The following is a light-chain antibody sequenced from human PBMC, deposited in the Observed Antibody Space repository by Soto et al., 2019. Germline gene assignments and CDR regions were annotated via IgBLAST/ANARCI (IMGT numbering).Light chain of an antibody. CDR1: QSVSSSY. J-gene: IGKJ5*01. V-gene: IGKV3-20*01. CDR3: QQYGSSPLVT. CDR2: GAS. Sequence: EIVLTQSPGTLSLSPGERATLSCRASQSVSSSYLAWYQQKPGQAPRLLIYGASSRATGIPARFNGSGSGTDFTLTISRLEPEDFAVYYCQQYGSSPLVTFGQGTRLEIK.